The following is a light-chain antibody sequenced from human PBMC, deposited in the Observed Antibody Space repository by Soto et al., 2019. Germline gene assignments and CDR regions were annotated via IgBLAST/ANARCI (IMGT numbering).Light chain of an antibody. J-gene: IGLJ2*01. CDR1: SSDVGNYNY. Sequence: QSALTQPHSVSGSPGQSVTISCTGTSSDVGNYNYVSWYQQHPGKAPKLMIYDVNKRPSGVPDRFPGSKSGNTASLTISGLQAEDEADYYCCSYAGSFTVVFGGGTKLTVL. V-gene: IGLV2-11*01. CDR2: DVN. CDR3: CSYAGSFTVV.